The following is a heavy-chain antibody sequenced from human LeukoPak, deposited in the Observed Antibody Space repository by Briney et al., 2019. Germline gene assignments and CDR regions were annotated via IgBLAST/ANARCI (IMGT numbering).Heavy chain of an antibody. Sequence: ASVKVSCKASGYTFTSYGISWVRQAPGQGLEWMGWISAYNGNTNYAQKLQGRVTMTTDTSTSTAYMELRSLRSDDTAVYYCARXXRXYXSAGSCYSEAPNWFDPWGQGTLVTVSS. CDR2: ISAYNGNT. D-gene: IGHD2-15*01. CDR3: ARXXRXYXSAGSCYSEAPNWFDP. CDR1: GYTFTSYG. V-gene: IGHV1-18*01. J-gene: IGHJ5*02.